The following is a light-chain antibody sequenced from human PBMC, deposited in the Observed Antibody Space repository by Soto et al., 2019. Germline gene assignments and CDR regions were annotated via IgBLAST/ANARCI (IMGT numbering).Light chain of an antibody. CDR2: DVS. CDR1: SSDVGGYNY. V-gene: IGLV2-14*01. J-gene: IGLJ1*01. Sequence: QSVLTQPASVSGSPGQSITISCTGTSSDVGGYNYVSWYQQHPGKAPKLMIYDVSNRPSGVSNRFSGSKSGNTASLTISGLQAEDEADYYCSSYTISSTLEYVFGTGTKVTVL. CDR3: SSYTISSTLEYV.